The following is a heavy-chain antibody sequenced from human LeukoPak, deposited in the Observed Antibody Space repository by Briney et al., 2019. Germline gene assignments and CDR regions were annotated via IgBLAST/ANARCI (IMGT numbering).Heavy chain of an antibody. V-gene: IGHV4-34*01. CDR2: INHSGST. CDR3: ARLLGLAPRPRFDY. CDR1: GGSFSGYY. Sequence: PSETLSLTCAVYGGSFSGYYWSWIRQPPGKGLEWIGEINHSGSTNYNPSLKSRVTILVDTSKNQFSLKLSSVTAADTDVYYCARLLGLAPRPRFDYWGQGTLVTVSS. J-gene: IGHJ4*02. D-gene: IGHD1-26*01.